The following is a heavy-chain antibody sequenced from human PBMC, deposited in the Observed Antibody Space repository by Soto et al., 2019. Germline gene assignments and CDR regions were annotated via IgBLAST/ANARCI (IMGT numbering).Heavy chain of an antibody. Sequence: QVQVVQSGVEVRRPGSSVKVSCKASGDTFKNCVISWVRQAPGQGLEWMGGIIPLFGTTDFAQRFQGRRTITTDESTTTAYMALSRLRSEDTATYYCAAELGFGKLSVVWGQGTTVIVSS. CDR3: AAELGFGKLSVV. J-gene: IGHJ6*02. CDR1: GDTFKNCV. V-gene: IGHV1-69*01. D-gene: IGHD3-10*01. CDR2: IIPLFGTT.